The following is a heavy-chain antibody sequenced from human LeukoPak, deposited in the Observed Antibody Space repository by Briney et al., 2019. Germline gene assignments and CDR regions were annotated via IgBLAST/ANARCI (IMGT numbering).Heavy chain of an antibody. Sequence: SETLSLTCAVYGVSFSGYYWSWIRQHPGKGLEWIGYIYYSGSTYYNPSLKSRVTISVDTSKNQFSLKLSSVTAADTAVYYCARVETTVTSPTFDYWGQGTLVTVSS. CDR2: IYYSGST. CDR3: ARVETTVTSPTFDY. V-gene: IGHV4-31*11. J-gene: IGHJ4*02. CDR1: GVSFSGYY. D-gene: IGHD4-17*01.